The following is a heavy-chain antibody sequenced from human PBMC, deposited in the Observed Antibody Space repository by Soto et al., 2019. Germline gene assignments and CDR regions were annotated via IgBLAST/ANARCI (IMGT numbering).Heavy chain of an antibody. CDR2: IYPGDSDT. V-gene: IGHV5-51*01. CDR1: GYSFTSYW. CDR3: ARLSGSYHYYYGMDV. J-gene: IGHJ6*02. Sequence: PGESLKISCKGSGYSFTSYWIGWVRQMPGKGLEWMGIIYPGDSDTRYSPSFQGQVTISADKSISTAYLQWSSLKASDTAMYYCARLSGSYHYYYGMDVWGQGTKVTVSS. D-gene: IGHD1-26*01.